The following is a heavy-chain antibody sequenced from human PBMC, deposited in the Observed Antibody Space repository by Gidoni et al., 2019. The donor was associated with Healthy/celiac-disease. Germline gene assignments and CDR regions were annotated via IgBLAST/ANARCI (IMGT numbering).Heavy chain of an antibody. CDR3: ARDADLGSPFHFDY. CDR1: GFTFSSYS. CDR2: ISSSSSYI. D-gene: IGHD3-16*01. J-gene: IGHJ4*02. Sequence: EVQLVESGGGLVKPGGSLRLSCAASGFTFSSYSMNWVRQAPGKGLEWVSSISSSSSYIYYADSVKGRFTISRDNAKNSLELQMNSLRAEDTAVYYCARDADLGSPFHFDYWGQGTLVTVSS. V-gene: IGHV3-21*01.